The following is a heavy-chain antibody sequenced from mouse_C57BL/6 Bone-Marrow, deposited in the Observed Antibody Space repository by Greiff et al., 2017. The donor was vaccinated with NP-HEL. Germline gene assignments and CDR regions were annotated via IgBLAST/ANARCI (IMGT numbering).Heavy chain of an antibody. CDR1: GYTFTSYG. Sequence: QVHVKQSGAELARPGASVKLSCKASGYTFTSYGISWVKQRTGQGLEWIGEIYPRSGNTYYNEKFKGKATLTADKSSSTAYMELRSLTSEYSAVYFCAREGWLLPWYFDVWGTGTTVTGSP. J-gene: IGHJ1*03. D-gene: IGHD2-3*01. V-gene: IGHV1-81*01. CDR2: IYPRSGNT. CDR3: AREGWLLPWYFDV.